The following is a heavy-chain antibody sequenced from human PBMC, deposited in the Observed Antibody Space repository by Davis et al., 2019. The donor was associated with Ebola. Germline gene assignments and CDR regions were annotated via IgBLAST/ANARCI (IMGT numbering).Heavy chain of an antibody. D-gene: IGHD6-19*01. CDR1: GFTFSDYY. J-gene: IGHJ5*02. CDR2: IGPSGNSF. CDR3: AKDSGWQMSP. V-gene: IGHV3-11*04. Sequence: PGGSLRLSCEVSGFTFSDYYMSWIRQAPGKGLEWIAYIGPSGNSFYCADSVKGRFTISRDNAKNSLYLQMNSLRVEDTALYYCAKDSGWQMSPWGQGTLVTVSS.